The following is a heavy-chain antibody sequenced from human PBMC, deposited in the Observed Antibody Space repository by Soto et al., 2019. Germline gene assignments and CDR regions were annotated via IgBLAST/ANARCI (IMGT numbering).Heavy chain of an antibody. V-gene: IGHV3-30*04. CDR2: ISIDGTNK. J-gene: IGHJ6*02. D-gene: IGHD3-22*01. Sequence: GGSLRLSCVASGFTFSSYAMHWVRQAPGKGLEWVAVISIDGTNKYYADSVKGRFTMSRDNSKNTLYLQMNSRRAEDTAVYYCARAYYYDSSGFYRTDFYYYGMDVWGQGTTVTVSS. CDR3: ARAYYYDSSGFYRTDFYYYGMDV. CDR1: GFTFSSYA.